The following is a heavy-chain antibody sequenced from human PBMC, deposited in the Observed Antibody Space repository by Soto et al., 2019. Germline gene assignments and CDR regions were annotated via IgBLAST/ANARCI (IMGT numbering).Heavy chain of an antibody. Sequence: ASVKFSCKASGGTFSSYAIGWVRQAPGQGLEWMGGIIPIFGTANYAQKFQGRVTITADESTSTAYMELSSLRSEDTAVYYCARDYYDSSGYTYYYGMDVWGQGTTVTVSS. CDR3: ARDYYDSSGYTYYYGMDV. V-gene: IGHV1-69*13. D-gene: IGHD3-22*01. CDR2: IIPIFGTA. J-gene: IGHJ6*02. CDR1: GGTFSSYA.